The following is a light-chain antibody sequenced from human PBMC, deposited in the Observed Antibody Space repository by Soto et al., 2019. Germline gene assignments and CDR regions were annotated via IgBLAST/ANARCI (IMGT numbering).Light chain of an antibody. CDR1: QRVSRSY. V-gene: IGKV3-20*01. J-gene: IGKJ5*01. CDR3: QQYGSSPPVT. CDR2: GAS. Sequence: DIVLTQSPGTLSLSPGERATLSCRASQRVSRSYLAWSQQTPGQAPRLLIYGASSRATGIPDRFIGIGSGPDFTLTISRLEPEDFAVYYFQQYGSSPPVTCGHRTRLEIK.